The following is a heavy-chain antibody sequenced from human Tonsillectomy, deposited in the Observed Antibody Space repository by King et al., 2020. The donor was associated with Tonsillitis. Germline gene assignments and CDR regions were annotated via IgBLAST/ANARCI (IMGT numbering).Heavy chain of an antibody. D-gene: IGHD3-3*01. V-gene: IGHV3-30*03. J-gene: IGHJ3*02. CDR2: ISYDGSNK. CDR3: ARPIFGVVSGAFDI. Sequence: VQLVESGGGVVQPGRSLRLSCAASGFTFSNYGMHWVRQAPGKGLECVAVISYDGSNKYYADSVKGRFTISRDNSKNTLYLQMNSLRAEDTAVYYCARPIFGVVSGAFDIWGQGTVVTVSS. CDR1: GFTFSNYG.